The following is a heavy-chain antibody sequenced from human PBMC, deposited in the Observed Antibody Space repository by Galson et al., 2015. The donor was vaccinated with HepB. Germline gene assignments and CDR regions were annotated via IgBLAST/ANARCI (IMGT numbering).Heavy chain of an antibody. CDR3: ARVSSSGWHKRYFDY. D-gene: IGHD6-19*01. CDR2: IKQDGSEK. J-gene: IGHJ4*02. V-gene: IGHV3-7*03. Sequence: SLRLSCAASGFTFSSYWMSWVRQAPGKGLEWVANIKQDGSEKYYVDSVKGRFTISRDNAKNSLYLQMNSLRAEDTAVYYCARVSSSGWHKRYFDYWGQGTLVTVSS. CDR1: GFTFSSYW.